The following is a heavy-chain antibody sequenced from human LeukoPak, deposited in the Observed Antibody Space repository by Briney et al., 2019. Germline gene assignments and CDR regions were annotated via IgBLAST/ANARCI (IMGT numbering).Heavy chain of an antibody. CDR3: ARHDCSGGSCYYYYYYMDV. CDR1: GFTVSSNY. D-gene: IGHD2-15*01. CDR2: IYSGGST. V-gene: IGHV3-66*02. J-gene: IGHJ6*03. Sequence: GGSLRLSCAASGFTVSSNYMSWVRQAPGKGLEWVSVIYSGGSTYYADSVKGRFTISRDNSNNTLYLQMNSLRAEDTAVYYCARHDCSGGSCYYYYYYMDVWGKGTTVTVSS.